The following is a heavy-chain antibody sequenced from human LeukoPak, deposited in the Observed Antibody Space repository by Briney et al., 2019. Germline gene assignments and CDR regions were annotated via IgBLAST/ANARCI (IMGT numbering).Heavy chain of an antibody. J-gene: IGHJ4*02. V-gene: IGHV1-69*05. D-gene: IGHD6-13*01. CDR1: GYSFTSYW. Sequence: KISCKGSGYSFTSYWIGWVRQAPGQGLEWMGGIIPIFGTANYAQKFQGRVTITTDESTSTAYMELSSLRSEDTAVYYCAREVGAAAGTWLWGQGTLVTVSS. CDR2: IIPIFGTA. CDR3: AREVGAAAGTWL.